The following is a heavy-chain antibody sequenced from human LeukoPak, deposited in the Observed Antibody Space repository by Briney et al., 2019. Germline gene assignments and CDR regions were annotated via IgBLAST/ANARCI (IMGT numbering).Heavy chain of an antibody. J-gene: IGHJ6*03. CDR1: GYTFTSDD. D-gene: IGHD3-22*01. CDR3: ARVSGYYYYYYYMDV. Sequence: ASVKVSCKASGYTFTSDDINWVRQATGQGLEWMGWMNPNSGNTGYAQKFQGRVTMTRNTSISTAYMELSSLRSEDTAVYYCARVSGYYYYYYYMDVGGKGTTVTVSS. CDR2: MNPNSGNT. V-gene: IGHV1-8*01.